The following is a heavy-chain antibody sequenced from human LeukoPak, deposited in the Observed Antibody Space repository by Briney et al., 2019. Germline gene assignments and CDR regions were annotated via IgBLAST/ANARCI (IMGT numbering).Heavy chain of an antibody. CDR1: GGSISSYY. CDR2: IYYSGST. CDR3: ARVAMGWYFDL. V-gene: IGHV4-59*01. J-gene: IGHJ2*01. Sequence: SETLSLTCTVSGGSISSYYWSWIRQPPGKGLEWIGYIYYSGSTNYNPSLKGRVTISVDTSKNQFSLKLSSVTAADTAVYYCARVAMGWYFDLWGRGTLVTVSS. D-gene: IGHD5-12*01.